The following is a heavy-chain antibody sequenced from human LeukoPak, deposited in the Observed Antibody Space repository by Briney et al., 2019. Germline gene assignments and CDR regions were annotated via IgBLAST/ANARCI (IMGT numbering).Heavy chain of an antibody. V-gene: IGHV4-59*01. D-gene: IGHD5-18*01. CDR2: IYYSGTT. CDR1: GGSISSYY. J-gene: IGHJ3*02. CDR3: ARGYSDAFDI. Sequence: SETLSLTCTVSGGSISSYYWSWIRQPPGKGLEWIGYIYYSGTTNYNPSLKSRVTISVDTSKNQFSLKLSSVTAADTAVYYCARGYSDAFDIWGQGTMVTVSS.